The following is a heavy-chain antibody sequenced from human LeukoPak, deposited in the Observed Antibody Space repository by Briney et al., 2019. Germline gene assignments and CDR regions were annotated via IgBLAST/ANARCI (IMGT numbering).Heavy chain of an antibody. Sequence: SETLSLTCTVSGGSISSYYWSWIRQPPGKGLEWIGYIYYSGNTNYNPSLKSRVTTSVDTSKNQFSLKLSSVTAADTAVYYCARGGQLHCYYMDVWGKGTTVTVSS. CDR1: GGSISSYY. CDR2: IYYSGNT. J-gene: IGHJ6*03. CDR3: ARGGQLHCYYMDV. D-gene: IGHD1-7*01. V-gene: IGHV4-59*12.